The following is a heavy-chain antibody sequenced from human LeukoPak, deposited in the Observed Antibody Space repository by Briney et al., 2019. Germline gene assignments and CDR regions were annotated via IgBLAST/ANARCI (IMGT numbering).Heavy chain of an antibody. Sequence: GESLKISCKGSGYSFTSYWIGWVRQMPGKGLEWMGIIYPGDSDTRYSPSFQGQVTISADKSISTAYLQWSSLKASDTAMYYCARPRFAYCGGDCSSGFFDYWGQGTLVTVSS. CDR2: IYPGDSDT. V-gene: IGHV5-51*01. CDR3: ARPRFAYCGGDCSSGFFDY. J-gene: IGHJ4*02. CDR1: GYSFTSYW. D-gene: IGHD2-21*02.